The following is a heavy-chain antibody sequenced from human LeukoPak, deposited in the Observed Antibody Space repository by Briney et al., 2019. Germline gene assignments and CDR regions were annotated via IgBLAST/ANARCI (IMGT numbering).Heavy chain of an antibody. J-gene: IGHJ6*02. CDR2: IYPGDSDS. CDR1: GYSFPSYW. D-gene: IGHD5-24*01. V-gene: IGHV5-51*01. Sequence: GESLQISCKGSGYSFPSYWIGWVRQMPGKGLEWMGIIYPGDSDSRYSPSFQGQVTISADKSNSTAYLQWSSLKASDTAMYYCARHRSRDGFAPRGGYYYYYGMDVWGQGTTVTVSS. CDR3: ARHRSRDGFAPRGGYYYYYGMDV.